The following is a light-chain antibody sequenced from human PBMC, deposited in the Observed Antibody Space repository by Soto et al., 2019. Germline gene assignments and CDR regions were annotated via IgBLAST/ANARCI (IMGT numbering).Light chain of an antibody. CDR3: QHYNNWPT. CDR1: QSVSTN. V-gene: IGKV3-15*01. J-gene: IGKJ1*01. Sequence: EIVMTQSPVTLSVSPGERATLACRASQSVSTNLAWYQQKPGQAPRLLIYGASTRATNIPARFSGSGSGTDFTLTISSLKSEDFALYYCQHYNNWPTFGQGTKVDI. CDR2: GAS.